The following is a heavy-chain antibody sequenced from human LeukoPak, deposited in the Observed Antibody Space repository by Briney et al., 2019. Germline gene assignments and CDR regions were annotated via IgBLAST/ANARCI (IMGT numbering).Heavy chain of an antibody. CDR2: ISTSGSH. Sequence: SETLSLTRTVSGGSISSYYWSWIRQPAGKGLEWIGRISTSGSHNYNPSLNSRLTMSVDTSKNQFSLKLSSVTAADTAVYYCARWFGFGEYSIYYYYGMDVWGQGTTVTVSS. CDR3: ARWFGFGEYSIYYYYGMDV. CDR1: GGSISSYY. D-gene: IGHD3-10*01. J-gene: IGHJ6*02. V-gene: IGHV4-4*07.